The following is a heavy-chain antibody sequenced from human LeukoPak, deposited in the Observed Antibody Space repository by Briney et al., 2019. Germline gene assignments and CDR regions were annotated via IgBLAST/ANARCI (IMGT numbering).Heavy chain of an antibody. D-gene: IGHD6-19*01. CDR3: ARGGAEAVAGSLDF. V-gene: IGHV1-69*05. J-gene: IGHJ4*02. CDR1: GDTFKKYA. CDR2: IIPVFGTP. Sequence: GSSVTVSCKASGDTFKKYAIYWVRQAPGQGLEWLGGIIPVFGTPNYAQKFQGRVTISTDESTTTGYMQLSSLKSEDTAVYYCARGGAEAVAGSLDFWGQGTLVTVSS.